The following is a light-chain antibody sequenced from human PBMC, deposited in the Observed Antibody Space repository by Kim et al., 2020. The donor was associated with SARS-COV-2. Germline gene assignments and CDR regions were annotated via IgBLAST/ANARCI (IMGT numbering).Light chain of an antibody. Sequence: EMVLTQSPGNLSLSPGERATLSCRASQSVSSSYLAWYQQKPGQAPRLLIYGASSRATGIPDRFSGSGSGTDFTLTISRLEPEDFAVYYCQQYGSSPVTFGQGTQVDIK. CDR1: QSVSSSY. CDR2: GAS. J-gene: IGKJ1*01. V-gene: IGKV3-20*01. CDR3: QQYGSSPVT.